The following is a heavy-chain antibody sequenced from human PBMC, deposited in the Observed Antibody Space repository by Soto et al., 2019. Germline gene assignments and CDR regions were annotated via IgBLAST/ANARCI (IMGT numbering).Heavy chain of an antibody. V-gene: IGHV4-59*11. CDR2: IYQSGTT. J-gene: IGHJ5*02. CDR1: DCYMRSHY. Sequence: LSLTCPVSDCYMRSHYWSCIRQPPGKGLEWIGYIYQSGTTTYNPSLKSQVTMSIDTSKNQVSLKLSSLTAADTAVYYCAREDTRWRDPCGQGPLVTVSA. CDR3: AREDTRWRDP. D-gene: IGHD2-15*01.